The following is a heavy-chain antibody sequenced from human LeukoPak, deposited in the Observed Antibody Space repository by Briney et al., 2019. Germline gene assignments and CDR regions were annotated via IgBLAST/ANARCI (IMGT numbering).Heavy chain of an antibody. J-gene: IGHJ5*02. V-gene: IGHV4-59*01. CDR1: GGSISSYY. CDR2: IYYSGST. D-gene: IGHD3-22*01. Sequence: SETLSLTCTVSGGSISSYYWSWIRQPPGKGLEWIGYIYYSGSTNYNPSLKSRVTISVDTSKNQFSLKLSSVTAADTAVYYCARWTYYYDTAWFDPWGQGTLVTVSS. CDR3: ARWTYYYDTAWFDP.